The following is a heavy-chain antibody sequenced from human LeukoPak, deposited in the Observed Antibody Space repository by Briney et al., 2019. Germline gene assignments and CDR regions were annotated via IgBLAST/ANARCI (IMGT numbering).Heavy chain of an antibody. V-gene: IGHV3-74*01. Sequence: GGSLRLSCAASGFTFSSYWMHWVRQAPGKGLVWVSRINSDGSSTSYADSVKGRFTISRDNAKNTLYPQMNSLRAEDTAVYYCARGPSIFDAFDIWGQGTMVTVSS. CDR1: GFTFSSYW. CDR2: INSDGSST. CDR3: ARGPSIFDAFDI. J-gene: IGHJ3*02.